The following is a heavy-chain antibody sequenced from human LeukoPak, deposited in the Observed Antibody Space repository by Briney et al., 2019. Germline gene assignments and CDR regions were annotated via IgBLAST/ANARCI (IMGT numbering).Heavy chain of an antibody. CDR2: IYSGGST. CDR1: GFTVSSNY. CDR3: ARITYYYDSSGYYYAYDAFDI. D-gene: IGHD3-22*01. J-gene: IGHJ3*02. Sequence: GGSLRLSCAASGFTVSSNYMSWVRQAPGKGLEWASVIYSGGSTYYADSVKGRFTISRDNSKNTLYLQMNSLRAEDTAVYCCARITYYYDSSGYYYAYDAFDIWGQGTMVTVSS. V-gene: IGHV3-53*01.